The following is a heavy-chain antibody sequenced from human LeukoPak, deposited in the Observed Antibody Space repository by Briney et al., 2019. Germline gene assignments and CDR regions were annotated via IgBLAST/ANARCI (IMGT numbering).Heavy chain of an antibody. D-gene: IGHD1-26*01. CDR1: GYPFTSYY. Sequence: ASVKVSCKASGYPFTSYYIHWGRLAPGQGLEGMGVINPSGGSTRYAQKFQDRVTMTRDMSTSTVYMELSSLRSEDTAVYYCAREGVSGSYLEYWPQGTLVPVSS. CDR2: INPSGGST. V-gene: IGHV1-46*01. J-gene: IGHJ4*02. CDR3: AREGVSGSYLEY.